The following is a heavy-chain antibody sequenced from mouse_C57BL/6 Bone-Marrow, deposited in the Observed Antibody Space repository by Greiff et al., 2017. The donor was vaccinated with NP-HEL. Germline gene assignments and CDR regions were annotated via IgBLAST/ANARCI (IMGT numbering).Heavy chain of an antibody. CDR3: TTSQLLRYWYFDV. CDR2: IDPENGDT. J-gene: IGHJ1*03. Sequence: VQLQQSGAELVRPGASVKLSCTASGFNIKDDYMHWVKQRPEQGLEWIGWIDPENGDTEYASKFQGKATIAADTSSNTAYLQLSSLTSEDTAVYYCTTSQLLRYWYFDVWGTGTTVTVSS. D-gene: IGHD1-1*01. CDR1: GFNIKDDY. V-gene: IGHV14-4*01.